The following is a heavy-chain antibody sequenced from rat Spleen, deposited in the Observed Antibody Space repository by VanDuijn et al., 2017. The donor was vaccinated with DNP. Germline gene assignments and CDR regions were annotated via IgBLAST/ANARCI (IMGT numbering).Heavy chain of an antibody. CDR2: IVYDGNPT. Sequence: EVQLVESGGGLVQPGRSLKLSCAASGFTFSNYGMSWVRQSPKKGLEWVATIVYDGNPTYYRDSVMGRFTISRDNAKTTLFLQMDSLRSEDTATYYCVTRNFDYNYFEYWGQGVIVTVSS. J-gene: IGHJ2*01. CDR1: GFTFSNYG. CDR3: VTRNFDYNYFEY. V-gene: IGHV5S10*01. D-gene: IGHD1-2*01.